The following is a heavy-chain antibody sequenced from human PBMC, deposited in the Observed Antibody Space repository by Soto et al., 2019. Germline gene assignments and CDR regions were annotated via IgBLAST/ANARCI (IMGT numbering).Heavy chain of an antibody. CDR2: IVVGSGNT. D-gene: IGHD3-10*01. Sequence: QMQLVQSGPEVKKPGTSVKVSCKASGFNFASSAVQWVRQARGQRLEWIGWIVVGSGNTNYAQKFQERVTITRDMSTSTAYMELSSLRSEDTAVYYCAADMGYYGSGSYFYYYYGMDVWGQWTTVTVSS. CDR3: AADMGYYGSGSYFYYYYGMDV. CDR1: GFNFASSA. J-gene: IGHJ6*02. V-gene: IGHV1-58*01.